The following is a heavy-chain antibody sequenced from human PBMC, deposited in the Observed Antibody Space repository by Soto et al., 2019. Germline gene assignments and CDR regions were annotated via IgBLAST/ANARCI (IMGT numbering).Heavy chain of an antibody. CDR2: IGGSGVTT. J-gene: IGHJ4*02. Sequence: GSPRHSCAASRFPLINYAMSWVRQAPGKGLEWVSGIGGSGVTTYYVDSVKGRFTISRDNSKSMLYLQMNSLRAEDTAVYYCAKGIGSGWYGFDSWGQGTPVTVSS. D-gene: IGHD6-13*01. V-gene: IGHV3-23*01. CDR3: AKGIGSGWYGFDS. CDR1: RFPLINYA.